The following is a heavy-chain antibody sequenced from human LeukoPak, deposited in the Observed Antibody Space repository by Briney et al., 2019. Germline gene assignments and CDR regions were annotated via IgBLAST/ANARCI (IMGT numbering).Heavy chain of an antibody. CDR3: ARNYDILTGYYPFDH. CDR2: IYPADSDT. Sequence: GESLKISCKGSGYSFTSYWIGWVRQMPGKGLEWMGIIYPADSDTRYSPSFQGQVTISADKSISTAYLQWSSLKASDTAIYYCARNYDILTGYYPFDHWGQGTLVTVSS. V-gene: IGHV5-51*01. D-gene: IGHD3-9*01. J-gene: IGHJ5*02. CDR1: GYSFTSYW.